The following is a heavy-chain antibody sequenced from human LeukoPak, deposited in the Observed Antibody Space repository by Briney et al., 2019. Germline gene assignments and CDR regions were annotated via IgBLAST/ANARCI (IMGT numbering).Heavy chain of an antibody. D-gene: IGHD2-15*01. J-gene: IGHJ6*02. CDR2: IKTDGSTT. Sequence: PGGSLRLSCAGSGFVFSTYWMHWVRQAPGKGLAWVSRIKTDGSTTYYADSVKGRFTVSRDNAKNTLYLQMNSLRAEDTAVYYCARDILHYYYYGMDVWGQGTTVTVSS. V-gene: IGHV3-74*01. CDR3: ARDILHYYYYGMDV. CDR1: GFVFSTYW.